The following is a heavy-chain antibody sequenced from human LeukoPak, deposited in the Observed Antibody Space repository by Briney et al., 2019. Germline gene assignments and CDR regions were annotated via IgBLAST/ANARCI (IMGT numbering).Heavy chain of an antibody. J-gene: IGHJ4*02. Sequence: SETLSLTCTVSGGSISSTIYYWGWIRQPPGKGLEWIGSIYYSGSTYYNPPLKSRVTISVDTSKNQFSLKLSSVTAADTAVYYCARHGPRYYYDTSGYYYFDYWGQGTLVTVSS. V-gene: IGHV4-39*01. CDR3: ARHGPRYYYDTSGYYYFDY. CDR2: IYYSGST. CDR1: GGSISSTIYY. D-gene: IGHD3-22*01.